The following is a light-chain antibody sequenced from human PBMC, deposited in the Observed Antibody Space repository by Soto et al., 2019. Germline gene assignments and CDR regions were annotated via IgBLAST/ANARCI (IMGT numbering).Light chain of an antibody. V-gene: IGLV2-14*01. CDR3: CSYAGDYMFV. J-gene: IGLJ1*01. CDR2: EVI. Sequence: QSALTQPASVSGPPGQSITISCTGSSSDIGRHDYVSWYQHHPGKVPKVIIYEVIHRPSGVSNRFSGSKSGNTASLTISGLQAEDEGDYYCCSYAGDYMFVFGTGTKVTVL. CDR1: SSDIGRHDY.